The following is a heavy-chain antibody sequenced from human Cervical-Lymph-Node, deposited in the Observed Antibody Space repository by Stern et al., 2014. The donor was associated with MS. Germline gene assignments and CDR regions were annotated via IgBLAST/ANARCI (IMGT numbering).Heavy chain of an antibody. CDR2: ITPILGIA. CDR1: GGTFSSYT. CDR3: ASSSGSPLDY. Sequence: QVQLVQSGAEAKKPGSSVKVSCKASGGTFSSYTISWVRQAPGQGLEWMGRITPILGIANYAQKFQGRVTITADKSTSTAYMELSSLRSEDTAVYYCASSSGSPLDYWGQGTLVTVSS. V-gene: IGHV1-69*09. J-gene: IGHJ4*02. D-gene: IGHD6-25*01.